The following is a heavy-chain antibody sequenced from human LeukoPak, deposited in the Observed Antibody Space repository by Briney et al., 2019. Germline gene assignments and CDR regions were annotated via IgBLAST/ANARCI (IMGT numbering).Heavy chain of an antibody. J-gene: IGHJ4*02. CDR1: GFTFSNYA. CDR2: LSGSGGSA. Sequence: GGSLRLSCAASGFTFSNYAMTWVRQAPGRGLEWVSALSGSGGSAYYADSVKGRFTISRDNSKNTLYLQMNSLRAEDTAVYYCAKGRYESSGFNWAAWGQGTLVTVSS. CDR3: AKGRYESSGFNWAA. D-gene: IGHD3-22*01. V-gene: IGHV3-23*01.